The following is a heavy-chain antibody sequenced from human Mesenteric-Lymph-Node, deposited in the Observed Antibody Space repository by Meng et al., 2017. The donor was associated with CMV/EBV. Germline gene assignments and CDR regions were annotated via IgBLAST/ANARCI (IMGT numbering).Heavy chain of an antibody. CDR2: ISSGSPTI. V-gene: IGHV3-48*04. CDR3: ASKGPFFDH. J-gene: IGHJ4*02. CDR1: GLTFSSYS. Sequence: GSLRLSCAASGLTFSSYSMNWVRQAPGKGLEWVAYISSGSPTIYYVDAVKGRFTISRDNAKNSLFLQMNSLTAEDTAVYYCASKGPFFDHWGQGILVTVSS.